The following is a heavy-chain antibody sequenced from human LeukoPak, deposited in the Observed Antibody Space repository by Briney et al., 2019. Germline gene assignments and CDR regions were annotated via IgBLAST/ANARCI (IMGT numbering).Heavy chain of an antibody. CDR3: AAYDFWRGPNSPLDV. CDR2: INHSGST. J-gene: IGHJ6*02. CDR1: GGSFSGYY. Sequence: SETLSLTCAVYGGSFSGYYWSWIRQPPGKGVEWIGEINHSGSTNYNPSLKSRVTISVDTSKNQFSLKLSSVTAADTAVYYCAAYDFWRGPNSPLDVWGQGTTVTVSS. D-gene: IGHD3-3*01. V-gene: IGHV4-34*01.